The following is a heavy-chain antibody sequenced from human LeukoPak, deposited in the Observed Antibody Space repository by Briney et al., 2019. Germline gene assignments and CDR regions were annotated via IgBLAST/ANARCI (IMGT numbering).Heavy chain of an antibody. J-gene: IGHJ2*01. Sequence: SGPALVKPTQTLTLTCTFSGFSLSTSGMCVSWVRQPPGKALEWLARIDWDDDKYYSTSLKTRLTISKDTSKNQVVLTMPNMDPADTATYYCARTDSSGTDWYFDLWGRGTLVTVSS. V-gene: IGHV2-70*11. D-gene: IGHD3-22*01. CDR2: IDWDDDK. CDR3: ARTDSSGTDWYFDL. CDR1: GFSLSTSGMC.